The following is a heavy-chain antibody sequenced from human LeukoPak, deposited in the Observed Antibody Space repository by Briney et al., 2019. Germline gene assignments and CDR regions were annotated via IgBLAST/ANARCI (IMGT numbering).Heavy chain of an antibody. Sequence: GGSLRLSCAASGFTFSSYWMRWVRQAPGKGLVWVSRINSDGSSTSYADSVKGRFTISRDNAKNTLYLQRTSLRAEDTAVYYCARGGYSGYNFDYWGQGTLVTVSS. D-gene: IGHD5-12*01. J-gene: IGHJ4*02. CDR1: GFTFSSYW. V-gene: IGHV3-74*01. CDR3: ARGGYSGYNFDY. CDR2: INSDGSST.